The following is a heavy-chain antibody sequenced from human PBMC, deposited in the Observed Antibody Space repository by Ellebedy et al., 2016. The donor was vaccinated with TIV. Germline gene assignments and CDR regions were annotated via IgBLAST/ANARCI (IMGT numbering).Heavy chain of an antibody. J-gene: IGHJ6*03. CDR2: INHSGST. D-gene: IGHD3-10*01. Sequence: SETLSLXCAVYGGSFSGYYWSWIRQPPGKGLEWIGEINHSGSTNYNPSLKSRVTISVDTSKNQFSLKLSSVTAADTAVYYCAREVRGVILYYYYYMDVWGKGTTVTVSS. V-gene: IGHV4-34*01. CDR1: GGSFSGYY. CDR3: AREVRGVILYYYYYMDV.